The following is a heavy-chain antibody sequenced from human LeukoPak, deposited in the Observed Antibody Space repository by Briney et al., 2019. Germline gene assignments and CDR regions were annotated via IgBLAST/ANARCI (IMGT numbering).Heavy chain of an antibody. CDR3: VREGNYDVLTGYSPADY. J-gene: IGHJ4*02. D-gene: IGHD3-9*01. CDR1: GFTFSNYN. V-gene: IGHV3-48*04. CDR2: ISSTSNTI. Sequence: GSLRLSCSVSGFTFSNYNMNWVRQAPGKGLEWVSYISSTSNTIYYADSMRGRFTISRDNAKNSLYLQMNSLRAEDTAVYYCVREGNYDVLTGYSPADYWGQGTLVTVSS.